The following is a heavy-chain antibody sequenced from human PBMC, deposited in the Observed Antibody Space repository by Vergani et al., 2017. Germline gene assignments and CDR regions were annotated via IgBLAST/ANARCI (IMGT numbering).Heavy chain of an antibody. CDR2: IWYDGSNK. J-gene: IGHJ6*02. D-gene: IGHD3-22*01. CDR3: ARDPLEARRVVGRARGGGMDV. V-gene: IGHV3-33*01. CDR1: GFTFSSYG. Sequence: VQLVESGGGVVQPGRSLRLSCAASGFTFSSYGMHWVRQAPGKGLEWVAVIWYDGSNKYYADSVKGRFTISRDNSKNTLYLQMNSLRAEDTAVYYWARDPLEARRVVGRARGGGMDVWGQGTTVTVSS.